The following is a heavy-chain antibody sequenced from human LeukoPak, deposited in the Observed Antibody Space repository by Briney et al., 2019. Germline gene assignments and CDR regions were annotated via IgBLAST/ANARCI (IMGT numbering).Heavy chain of an antibody. D-gene: IGHD1-26*01. CDR2: VSNSGGAT. Sequence: GGSLRLSCAASGFTFSSYAMSWVRQAPGKGLEWVSAVSNSGGATYYADSVRGRFTISRDNSRNTLYLQMNSLRADDTAVYYRVEDIRESGSYGWFDSWGQGTLVTVSS. V-gene: IGHV3-23*01. CDR1: GFTFSSYA. J-gene: IGHJ5*01. CDR3: VEDIRESGSYGWFDS.